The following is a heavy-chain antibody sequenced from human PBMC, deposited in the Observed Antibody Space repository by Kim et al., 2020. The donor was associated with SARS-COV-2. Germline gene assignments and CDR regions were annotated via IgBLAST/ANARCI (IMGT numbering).Heavy chain of an antibody. J-gene: IGHJ4*02. V-gene: IGHV3-7*04. D-gene: IGHD5-12*01. Sequence: GSLKDYVDCVKSRFTISGDNAKNSLSLLMNSLRPEDTAVYFCARGWMPDYWGQGTLVTVSS. CDR2: GSLK. CDR3: ARGWMPDY.